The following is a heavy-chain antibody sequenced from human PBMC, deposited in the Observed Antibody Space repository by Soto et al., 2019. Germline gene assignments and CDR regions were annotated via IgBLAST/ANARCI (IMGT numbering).Heavy chain of an antibody. CDR1: GGTFSNYG. D-gene: IGHD3-22*01. CDR2: IIPLFGTA. V-gene: IGHV1-69*13. Sequence: ASVKVSCKVSGGTFSNYGISWVRQAPGQGPEWLGGIIPLFGTANYAQRFQGRVTITADESTSTAYMELSSLRSEDTAVYHCARPRSYYYDSSAERAFDIWGQGTMVTV. J-gene: IGHJ3*02. CDR3: ARPRSYYYDSSAERAFDI.